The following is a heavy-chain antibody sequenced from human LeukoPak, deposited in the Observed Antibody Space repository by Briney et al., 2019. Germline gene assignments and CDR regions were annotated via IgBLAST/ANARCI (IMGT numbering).Heavy chain of an antibody. CDR1: GGSISSYY. CDR3: ASGIAVAGTDWYFDL. D-gene: IGHD6-19*01. Sequence: SETLSLTCTVSGGSISSYYWRWIRQPPGKGLEWIGYIYYSGSTNYNPSLKSRVTISVDTSKNQFSLKLSSVTAADTAVYYCASGIAVAGTDWYFDLWGRGTLVTVSS. J-gene: IGHJ2*01. CDR2: IYYSGST. V-gene: IGHV4-59*01.